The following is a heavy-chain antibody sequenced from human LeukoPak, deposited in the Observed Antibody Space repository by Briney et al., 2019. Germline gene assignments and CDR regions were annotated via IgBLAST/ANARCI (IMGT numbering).Heavy chain of an antibody. CDR2: IYPADSTA. D-gene: IGHD2/OR15-2a*01. CDR3: AREYWGNLDY. CDR1: GYSFTTYW. J-gene: IGHJ4*02. Sequence: ESLKISCKASGYSFTTYWIGWVRQMPGKGLEWMGIIYPADSTAHYSPSFQGQVTISADKSINTAYLQWSSLQASDTAMYYCAREYWGNLDYWGQGTLVTVSS. V-gene: IGHV5-51*01.